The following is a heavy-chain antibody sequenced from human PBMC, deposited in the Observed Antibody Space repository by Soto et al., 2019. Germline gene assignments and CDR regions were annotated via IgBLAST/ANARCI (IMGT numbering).Heavy chain of an antibody. CDR2: IYWDDDK. J-gene: IGHJ4*02. D-gene: IGHD6-13*01. CDR1: GFSLSTSGVG. Sequence: QITLKESGPTLVKPTQTLTLTCTFSGFSLSTSGVGVGWIRQPPGKALEWLALIYWDDDKRYSPSLKSRLTIPKDTSKNQVVLTMTNMDPVDTATYYCAHRGRWGQLATYYFDYWGQGTLVTVSS. V-gene: IGHV2-5*02. CDR3: AHRGRWGQLATYYFDY.